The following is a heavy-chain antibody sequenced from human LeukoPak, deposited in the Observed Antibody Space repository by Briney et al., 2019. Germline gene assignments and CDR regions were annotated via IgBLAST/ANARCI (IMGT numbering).Heavy chain of an antibody. CDR1: GFTFSSYG. Sequence: GRSLRLSCAASGFTFSSYGMHWVRQAPGKGLEWVAVISYDGSNKYYADSVKGRFTISRDNSKNTLYLQMNSLRAEDTAVYYCAKEYHYGSGSYYGPSYYFDYWGQGTLVTVSS. J-gene: IGHJ4*02. CDR2: ISYDGSNK. V-gene: IGHV3-30*18. CDR3: AKEYHYGSGSYYGPSYYFDY. D-gene: IGHD3-10*01.